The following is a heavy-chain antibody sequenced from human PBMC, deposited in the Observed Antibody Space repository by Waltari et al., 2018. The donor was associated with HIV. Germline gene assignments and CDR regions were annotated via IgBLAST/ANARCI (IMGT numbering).Heavy chain of an antibody. Sequence: EVQVLESGGGLVQPGGSLRLSCAASGFTFSSYAMRWVRQAPGKGLEFISGISAGGISTHYADSVKGRFTISRDNSNNTVYLQMSSLRGEDTAVYYCARDLGGFWYFDLWGRGTLVTVSS. CDR1: GFTFSSYA. CDR2: ISAGGIST. V-gene: IGHV3-23*01. CDR3: ARDLGGFWYFDL. J-gene: IGHJ2*01. D-gene: IGHD3-16*01.